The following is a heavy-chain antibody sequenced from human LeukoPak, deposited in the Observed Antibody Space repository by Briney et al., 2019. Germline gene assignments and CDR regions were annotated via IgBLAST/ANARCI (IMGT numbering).Heavy chain of an antibody. Sequence: ASVKVSCKASGYTFTSYYMHWVRQAPGQGLEWMGLINPTGGSTGYAQKFQGRVTMTRDMSTSTDYMELRSLRSDDTAVYYCARETYYYDSSGYYYFDYWGQGTLVTVSS. CDR1: GYTFTSYY. CDR2: INPTGGST. CDR3: ARETYYYDSSGYYYFDY. J-gene: IGHJ4*02. V-gene: IGHV1-46*01. D-gene: IGHD3-22*01.